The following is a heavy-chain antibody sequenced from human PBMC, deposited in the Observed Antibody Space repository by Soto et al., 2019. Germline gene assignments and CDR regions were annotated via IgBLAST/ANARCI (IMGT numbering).Heavy chain of an antibody. J-gene: IGHJ4*02. V-gene: IGHV4-4*02. D-gene: IGHD6-19*01. CDR1: SDSIAGENW. CDR2: VFHTGGT. Sequence: QVQLQESGPGLVKPSETLSLTCTVSSDSIAGENWWSWVRQPPGLGLEWIGEVFHTGGTNYNPSHKSRVPMEVEKSINHFSLKLFSATAADTAVYYCARVFSSGSGWMYYFGFWGQGTLVSVSS. CDR3: ARVFSSGSGWMYYFGF.